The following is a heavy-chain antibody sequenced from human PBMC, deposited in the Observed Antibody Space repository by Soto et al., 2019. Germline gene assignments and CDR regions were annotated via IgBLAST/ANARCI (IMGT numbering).Heavy chain of an antibody. Sequence: SETLSLTCTVSGGSISSSSYYWGWIRQPPGKGLEWIGSIYYSGSTYYNPSLKSRVTISVDTSKNQFSLKLSSVTAADTAVYYCARSYSSTTRGSRSPYIDYWGQGTLVTVSS. V-gene: IGHV4-39*01. J-gene: IGHJ4*02. CDR1: GGSISSSSYY. CDR2: IYYSGST. D-gene: IGHD6-13*01. CDR3: ARSYSSTTRGSRSPYIDY.